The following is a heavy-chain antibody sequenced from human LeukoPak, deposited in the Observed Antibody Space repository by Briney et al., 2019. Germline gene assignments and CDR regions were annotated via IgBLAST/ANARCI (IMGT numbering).Heavy chain of an antibody. CDR1: GGSISSSSYY. J-gene: IGHJ6*03. CDR2: IYYSGST. V-gene: IGHV4-39*02. Sequence: SETLSLTCTVSGGSISSSSYYWGWIRQPPGKGLEWIGSIYYSGSTYYNPSLKSRVTISVDTSKNQFSLKLSSVTAADTAVYYCARDGCSGGSCILDYYYMDVWGKGTTVTVSS. CDR3: ARDGCSGGSCILDYYYMDV. D-gene: IGHD2-15*01.